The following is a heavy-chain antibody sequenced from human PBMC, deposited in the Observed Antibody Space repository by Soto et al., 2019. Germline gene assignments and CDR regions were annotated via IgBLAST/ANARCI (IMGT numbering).Heavy chain of an antibody. J-gene: IGHJ3*02. CDR3: TTELNDMQAFDI. D-gene: IGHD1-1*01. V-gene: IGHV3-33*01. CDR2: TWNDGSHK. CDR1: GFTFSTYG. Sequence: QVQLVESGGGVVQPGRSLRLSCVASGFTFSTYGMHWVRQAPGKGLEWVAMTWNDGSHKYYADPVKVRFTISRDNFKNTLYLQINSLRDEDSAVYYCTTELNDMQAFDIWGQGTMVTVSS.